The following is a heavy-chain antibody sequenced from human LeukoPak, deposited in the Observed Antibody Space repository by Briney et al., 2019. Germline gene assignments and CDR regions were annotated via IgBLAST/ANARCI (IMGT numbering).Heavy chain of an antibody. CDR1: GFTFSNAW. CDR2: ISYDGSNK. V-gene: IGHV3-30-3*01. J-gene: IGHJ4*02. Sequence: GGSLRLSCAASGFTFSNAWMSWVRQAPGKGLEWVAVISYDGSNKYYADSVKGRFTISRDNSKNTLYLQMNSLRAEDTAVYYCARDKGYGDYVFDYWGQGTLVTVSS. D-gene: IGHD4-17*01. CDR3: ARDKGYGDYVFDY.